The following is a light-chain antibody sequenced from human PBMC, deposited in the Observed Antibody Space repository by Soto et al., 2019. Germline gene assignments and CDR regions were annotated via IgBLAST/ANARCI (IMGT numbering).Light chain of an antibody. Sequence: QSALTQPASVSGSPGQSITISCNGSSSDVGAYNYVSWYQQYPGKAPKVIIFEVHKRPSGVSNRFSGSKSGDTASLTISGLQADDEADYHCSSYRSSTTFVFGTGTKLTVL. CDR2: EVH. CDR1: SSDVGAYNY. CDR3: SSYRSSTTFV. J-gene: IGLJ1*01. V-gene: IGLV2-14*01.